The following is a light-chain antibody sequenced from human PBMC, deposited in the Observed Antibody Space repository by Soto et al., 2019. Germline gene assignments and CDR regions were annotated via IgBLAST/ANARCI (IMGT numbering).Light chain of an antibody. V-gene: IGKV1-33*01. Sequence: DIQMTQSTSSLSASVGDRVTITCQASQDISNYLNWYQQKPGKAPKLLIYDASNLETGVPSRFSGSGSGTDFTFTISSLQPEDIATYYCQQYDNLPPGITFGQGTRLEI. CDR2: DAS. J-gene: IGKJ5*01. CDR3: QQYDNLPPGIT. CDR1: QDISNY.